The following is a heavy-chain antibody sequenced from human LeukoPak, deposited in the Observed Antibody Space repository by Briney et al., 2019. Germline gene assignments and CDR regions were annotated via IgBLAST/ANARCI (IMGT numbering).Heavy chain of an antibody. CDR1: GFTFTSSA. Sequence: SVKVSCKASGFTFTSSAVQWVRQARGQRLEWIGWIVVGSGNTNYAQKFQERVTITRDMSTSTAYMELSSLRSEDTAVYYCAAERVLSVARNVVGYFDYWGQGTLVTVSS. CDR3: AAERVLSVARNVVGYFDY. J-gene: IGHJ4*02. D-gene: IGHD2-15*01. CDR2: IVVGSGNT. V-gene: IGHV1-58*01.